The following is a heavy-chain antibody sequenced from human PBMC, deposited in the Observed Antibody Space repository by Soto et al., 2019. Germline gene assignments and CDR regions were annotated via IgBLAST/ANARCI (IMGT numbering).Heavy chain of an antibody. CDR2: INTYNGQT. Sequence: GASVKVSCKTSGYIFSTYSITWVRQAPGQGLEWMGWINTYNGQTHYSQKFQGRLTVTTDTSSGTVYMELRSLASDDTAVYYCARGPQTSDFWGQGTLVTVSS. J-gene: IGHJ4*02. D-gene: IGHD2-2*01. V-gene: IGHV1-18*04. CDR3: ARGPQTSDF. CDR1: GYIFSTYS.